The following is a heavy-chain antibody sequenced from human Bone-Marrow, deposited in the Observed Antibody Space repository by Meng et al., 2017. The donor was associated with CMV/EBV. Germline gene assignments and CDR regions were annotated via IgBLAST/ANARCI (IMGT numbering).Heavy chain of an antibody. Sequence: SETLSLPCTVSGGSISNYYWTWIRQPPGKGLEWIGYVYYSGSTNYNPSLKSRVTISVDTSKNQFSLKLSSVTAADTAVYYCARVSAAGGFHWGQGTLVTVSS. D-gene: IGHD3-16*01. CDR1: GGSISNYY. CDR2: VYYSGST. CDR3: ARVSAAGGFH. V-gene: IGHV4-59*12. J-gene: IGHJ4*02.